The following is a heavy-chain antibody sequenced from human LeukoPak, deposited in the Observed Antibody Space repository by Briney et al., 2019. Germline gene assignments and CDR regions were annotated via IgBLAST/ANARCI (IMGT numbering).Heavy chain of an antibody. J-gene: IGHJ4*02. CDR3: AREPTTVVTRGWNYYFDY. V-gene: IGHV3-66*02. CDR2: IYSGGST. CDR1: GFTASSNY. Sequence: GGSLRLSCAASGFTASSNYMSWVRQAPGKGLEWVSVIYSGGSTYYADSVKGRFTISRDNSKNTLYLQMNSLRAEDTAVYYCAREPTTVVTRGWNYYFDYWGQGTLVTVSS. D-gene: IGHD4-23*01.